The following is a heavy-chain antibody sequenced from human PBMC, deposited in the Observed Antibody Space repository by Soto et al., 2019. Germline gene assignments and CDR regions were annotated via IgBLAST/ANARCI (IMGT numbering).Heavy chain of an antibody. CDR1: GFTFSSYG. CDR3: AKDQWNWNYNEGGGGYFDY. V-gene: IGHV3-33*06. D-gene: IGHD1-7*01. J-gene: IGHJ4*02. Sequence: PGGSLRLSCAASGFTFSSYGMHWVRQAPGKGLEWVAVIWYDGSNKYYADSVKGRFTISRDNSKNTLYLQMNSLRAEDTAVYYCAKDQWNWNYNEGGGGYFDYWGQGTLVTVSS. CDR2: IWYDGSNK.